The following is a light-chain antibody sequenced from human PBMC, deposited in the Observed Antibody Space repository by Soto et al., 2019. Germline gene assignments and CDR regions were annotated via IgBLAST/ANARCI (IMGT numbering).Light chain of an antibody. V-gene: IGLV2-14*01. CDR1: TSDVGGSNY. CDR2: EVS. CDR3: SSYATGSNSPYA. Sequence: QSVLTQPASVSGSPGQSITISCTGTTSDVGGSNYVSWFQHHPGKAPKLVIFEVSNRPSGVSNRISGSKSGNTASLTISGLQAEGEADYYCSSYATGSNSPYAFGTGTKVTVL. J-gene: IGLJ1*01.